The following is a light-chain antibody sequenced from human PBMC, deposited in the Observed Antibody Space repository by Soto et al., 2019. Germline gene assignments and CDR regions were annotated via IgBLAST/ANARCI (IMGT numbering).Light chain of an antibody. CDR1: QSISSY. V-gene: IGKV1-39*01. CDR3: QQSYCTPLT. CDR2: AAS. Sequence: DIPMTQSPSSLSASVGDRVTITCRASQSISSYLNWYQQKPGKAPKLLIYAASSLQSGVPSRFSGSGSGTYFTLTISSLQPEDFATYYCQQSYCTPLTFGPGTKVDIK. J-gene: IGKJ3*01.